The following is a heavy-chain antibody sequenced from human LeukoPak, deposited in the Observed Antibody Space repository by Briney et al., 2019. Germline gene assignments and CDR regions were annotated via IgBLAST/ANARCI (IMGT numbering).Heavy chain of an antibody. V-gene: IGHV3-11*06. CDR1: GFTFSDYY. CDR3: VRVGSIAAAGSPDS. CDR2: ISNSGSHT. J-gene: IGHJ4*02. Sequence: RGSLRLSCAASGFTFSDYYMSCFRQAPGRGREWVSYISNSGSHTSYADSVKGRFTISRDNAKNSLSLQVNRLRAADTAVCYCVRVGSIAAAGSPDSWGQGTLVTVSS. D-gene: IGHD6-13*01.